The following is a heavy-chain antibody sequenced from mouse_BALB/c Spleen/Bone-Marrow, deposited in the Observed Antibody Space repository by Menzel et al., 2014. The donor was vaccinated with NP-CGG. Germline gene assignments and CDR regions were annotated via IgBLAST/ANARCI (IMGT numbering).Heavy chain of an antibody. CDR3: TRLPH. Sequence: QVHLKQPRAELVTTGASVMLSCKAYGHTFTSYYMYWVKQRPGQGLEWIGEINPSNGGTNFNEKFKSRSTLTVDKSSSTANNQLTSLRSEYSLVDYFTRLPHLGQGTLVTVS. CDR1: GHTFTSYY. J-gene: IGHJ4*01. V-gene: IGHV1-53*01. CDR2: INPSNGGT.